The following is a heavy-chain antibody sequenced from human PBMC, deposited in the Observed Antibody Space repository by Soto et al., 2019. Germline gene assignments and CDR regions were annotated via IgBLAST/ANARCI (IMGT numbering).Heavy chain of an antibody. V-gene: IGHV2-5*02. CDR1: GFSLSTSGVG. Sequence: QITLKESGPTVVKPTQTLTLTCTFSGFSLSTSGVGVGWMRQPPGKALEWLTPLYWDDDKRYSPSLKTRLTINQDTPTNTLSLTMTNMDPVDTARYYCAFRQEVRGRGASGMFDPWGQGTLVTVSS. CDR2: LYWDDDK. CDR3: AFRQEVRGRGASGMFDP. D-gene: IGHD6-6*01. J-gene: IGHJ5*02.